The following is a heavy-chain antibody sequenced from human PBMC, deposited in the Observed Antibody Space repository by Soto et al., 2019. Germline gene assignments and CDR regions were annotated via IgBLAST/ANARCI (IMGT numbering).Heavy chain of an antibody. CDR2: IIPIFGTA. J-gene: IGHJ6*02. CDR1: GGTFSSYA. CDR3: ARGSGDGDYDFGRTLYYYYYYGMDV. V-gene: IGHV1-69*13. Sequence: ASVKVSCKASGGTFSSYAISWVRQAPGQGLEWMGGIIPIFGTANYAQKFQGRVTITADESTSTAYMELSSLRSEDTAVYYCARGSGDGDYDFGRTLYYYYYYGMDVWGQGTTVTVSS. D-gene: IGHD4-17*01.